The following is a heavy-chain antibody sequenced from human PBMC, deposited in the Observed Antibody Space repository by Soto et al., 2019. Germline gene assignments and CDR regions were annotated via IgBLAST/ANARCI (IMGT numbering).Heavy chain of an antibody. Sequence: GTSVKLSCKASGDAFTVYYMRWVRQAPGQGLEWMGWINPNTGGTDYAQKSQGRVTMTRDTSISTVYMDLSRLRSDDTAVYYCVRERYCRSTTCYRGMDVWGQGTTVTVSS. J-gene: IGHJ6*02. CDR3: VRERYCRSTTCYRGMDV. CDR1: GDAFTVYY. V-gene: IGHV1-2*02. D-gene: IGHD2-2*01. CDR2: INPNTGGT.